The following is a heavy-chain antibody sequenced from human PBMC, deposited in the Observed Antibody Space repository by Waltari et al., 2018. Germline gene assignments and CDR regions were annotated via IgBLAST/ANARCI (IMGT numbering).Heavy chain of an antibody. Sequence: QVQLVQSGAEVKTPGASVKVSCKASGYTFTGYYMHWVRQAPGQGLEWMGWINPNSGGTNYAQKFQGRVTLTRDTSISTAYMELSSLRSDDSVVYYCAREGREAAAGSAEYFQHWGQGTLVTVAS. V-gene: IGHV1-2*02. CDR3: AREGREAAAGSAEYFQH. CDR2: INPNSGGT. D-gene: IGHD6-13*01. CDR1: GYTFTGYY. J-gene: IGHJ1*01.